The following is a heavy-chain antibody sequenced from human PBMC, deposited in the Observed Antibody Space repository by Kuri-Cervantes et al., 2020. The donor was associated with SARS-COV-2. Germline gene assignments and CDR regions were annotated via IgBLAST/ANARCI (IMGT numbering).Heavy chain of an antibody. J-gene: IGHJ4*02. CDR3: AKEKQAGKEGLLSFDY. V-gene: IGHV3-21*01. Sequence: LSLTCAASGFTFSSYSMNWVRQAPGKGLEWVSSISSSSSYIYYADSVKGRFTISRDNAKNSLYLQMNSLRAEDTAVYYCAKEKQAGKEGLLSFDYWGQGTLVTVSS. D-gene: IGHD1-1*01. CDR2: ISSSSSYI. CDR1: GFTFSSYS.